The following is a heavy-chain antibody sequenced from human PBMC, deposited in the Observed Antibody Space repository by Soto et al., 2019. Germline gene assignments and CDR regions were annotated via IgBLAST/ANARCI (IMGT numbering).Heavy chain of an antibody. CDR2: ISGSGGST. CDR1: GFTFSSYA. J-gene: IGHJ3*02. D-gene: IGHD3-9*01. Sequence: GGSLRLSCAASGFTFSSYAMSWVRQAPGKGLEWVSAISGSGGSTYYADSVKGRFTISRDNSKNTLYLQMNSLRAEDTAVYYCAKELGRYFDWSEGDDAFDIWGQGTMDTVSS. V-gene: IGHV3-23*01. CDR3: AKELGRYFDWSEGDDAFDI.